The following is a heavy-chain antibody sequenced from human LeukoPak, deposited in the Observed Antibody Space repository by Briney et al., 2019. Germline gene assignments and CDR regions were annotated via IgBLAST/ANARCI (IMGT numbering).Heavy chain of an antibody. V-gene: IGHV3-23*01. J-gene: IGHJ4*02. CDR2: ISSSGGST. Sequence: GGSLRLSCAASGFTFSKSAMTWVRQAPGKGLEWVSSISSSGGSTYYVDSGKGRFTISRDNSKNTLYLQMNSLRAEDTAAYYCAKGPGYSSGWYYLYWGQGTLVTVSS. CDR3: AKGPGYSSGWYYLY. D-gene: IGHD6-19*01. CDR1: GFTFSKSA.